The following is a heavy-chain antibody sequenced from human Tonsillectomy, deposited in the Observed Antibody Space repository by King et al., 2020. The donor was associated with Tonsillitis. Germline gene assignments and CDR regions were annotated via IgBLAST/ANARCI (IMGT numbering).Heavy chain of an antibody. V-gene: IGHV4-59*01. J-gene: IGHJ6*03. CDR3: ARAERAYYYYMDV. D-gene: IGHD1-1*01. CDR2: IYYSGST. CDR1: GGSISSYY. Sequence: VQLQESGPGLVKPSETLSLTCTVSGGSISSYYWSWIRQPPGKGLEWIGNIYYSGSTNYNPSLKSRVTISVDTSRNQFSLNLSSVTAADTAVYYCARAERAYYYYMDVWGKGTTVTVSS.